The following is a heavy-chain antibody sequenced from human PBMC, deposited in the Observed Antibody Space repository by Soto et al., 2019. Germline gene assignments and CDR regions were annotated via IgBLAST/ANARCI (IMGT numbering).Heavy chain of an antibody. Sequence: PGESLKISCKGSGYSFTSYWIGWVRQMPGKGLEWMGIIYPGDSDTRYSPSFQGQVTISADKSISTAYLQWSSLKASDTAMYYCARGSYCSVGSCYSHAFDIWGQGTMVTVSS. CDR2: IYPGDSDT. CDR1: GYSFTSYW. CDR3: ARGSYCSVGSCYSHAFDI. V-gene: IGHV5-51*01. D-gene: IGHD2-15*01. J-gene: IGHJ3*02.